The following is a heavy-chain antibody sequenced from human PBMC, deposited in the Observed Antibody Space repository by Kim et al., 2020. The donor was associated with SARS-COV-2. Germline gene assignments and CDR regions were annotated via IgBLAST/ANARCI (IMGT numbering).Heavy chain of an antibody. CDR2: IHYSGST. V-gene: IGHV4-59*13. CDR1: GGSISSYY. Sequence: SETLSLTCTVSGGSISSYYWSWIRQPPGKGLEWIGYIHYSGSTNYNPSLKSRVTISVDTSKNQFSLKLSSVTAADTAVYYCGRTLYGDYGYYFDYWGQGTLVTVSS. J-gene: IGHJ4*02. CDR3: GRTLYGDYGYYFDY. D-gene: IGHD4-17*01.